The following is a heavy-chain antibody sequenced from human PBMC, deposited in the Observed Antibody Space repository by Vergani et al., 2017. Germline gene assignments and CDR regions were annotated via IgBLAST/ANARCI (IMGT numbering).Heavy chain of an antibody. V-gene: IGHV3-48*04. CDR3: ARDQFGAGSFS. J-gene: IGHJ5*02. CDR1: GFTFSSYS. Sequence: EVQLVESGGGLVQPGGSLRLSCAASGFTFSSYSMNWVRQAPGKGLEWVSYISSSSSTIYYADSVKGRFTISRDNAKNSLYLQMNSLRAEDTAVYHCARDQFGAGSFSWGQGTLVTVSS. CDR2: ISSSSSTI. D-gene: IGHD6-13*01.